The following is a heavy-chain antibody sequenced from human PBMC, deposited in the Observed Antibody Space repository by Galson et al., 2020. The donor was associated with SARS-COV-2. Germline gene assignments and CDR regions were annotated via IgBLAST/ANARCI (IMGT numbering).Heavy chain of an antibody. D-gene: IGHD3-9*01. V-gene: IGHV4-59*01. Sequence: SETLSLTCTVSGGSISSYYWSWIRQPPGKGLEWIGSIYYTGSTNYNPSLKSRVTISVDTSSNQFSLKLSYVTAADTAIYCCARDGYFAPLDYWGRGTLVTGSS. J-gene: IGHJ4*02. CDR2: IYYTGST. CDR1: GGSISSYY. CDR3: ARDGYFAPLDY.